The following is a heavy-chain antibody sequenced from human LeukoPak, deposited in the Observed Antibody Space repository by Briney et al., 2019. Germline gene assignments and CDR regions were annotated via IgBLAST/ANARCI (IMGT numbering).Heavy chain of an antibody. CDR3: ARVAVGATRVDFDY. V-gene: IGHV4-30-2*01. CDR2: IYHSGST. J-gene: IGHJ4*02. CDR1: GGSISSGGYY. Sequence: SETLSLTCTVSGGSISSGGYYWSWIRQPPGKGLEWIGYIYHSGSTYYNPSLKSRVTISVDRSKNQFSLKLSSVTAADTAVYYCARVAVGATRVDFDYWGQGTLVTVSS. D-gene: IGHD1-26*01.